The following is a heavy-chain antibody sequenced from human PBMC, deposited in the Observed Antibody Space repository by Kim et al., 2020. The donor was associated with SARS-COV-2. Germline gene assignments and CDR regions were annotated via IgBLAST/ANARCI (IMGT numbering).Heavy chain of an antibody. V-gene: IGHV4-34*01. CDR3: ARGRPGIGYFDY. CDR2: INHSGST. Sequence: SETLSLTCAVYGGSFSGYYWSWIRQPPGKGLEWIGEINHSGSTNYNPSLKSRVTISVDTSKNQFSLKLSSVTAADTAVYYCARGRPGIGYFDYWGQGTLVTVSS. J-gene: IGHJ4*02. CDR1: GGSFSGYY. D-gene: IGHD3-10*01.